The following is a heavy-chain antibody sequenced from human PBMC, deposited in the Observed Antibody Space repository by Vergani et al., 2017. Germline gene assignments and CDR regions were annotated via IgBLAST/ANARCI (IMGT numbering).Heavy chain of an antibody. Sequence: EVQLVQSGAEVKRPGESLKISCKGSGYSFTSYWIGWVRQMPGKGLEWMGIIYPGDSDTRYSPSFQGQVTISADKSISTAYLQWSSLKASDTAMYYCARRHRITMVRDAFDIWGQGTMVTVSS. CDR1: GYSFTSYW. CDR2: IYPGDSDT. J-gene: IGHJ3*02. V-gene: IGHV5-51*01. CDR3: ARRHRITMVRDAFDI. D-gene: IGHD3-10*01.